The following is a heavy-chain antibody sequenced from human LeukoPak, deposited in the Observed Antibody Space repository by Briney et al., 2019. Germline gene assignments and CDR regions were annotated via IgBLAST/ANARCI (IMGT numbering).Heavy chain of an antibody. J-gene: IGHJ5*02. V-gene: IGHV1-18*01. D-gene: IGHD2-2*02. Sequence: ASAKVSCKASGYTFTSYGINWVRQAPGQGLEWMGWISAYNGNTNYAQKFQGRVTMTTDASTSTAYMELRSLRSDDTAVYYCARGYCSSTNCYTATAWFDPWGQGTLVTVSS. CDR3: ARGYCSSTNCYTATAWFDP. CDR1: GYTFTSYG. CDR2: ISAYNGNT.